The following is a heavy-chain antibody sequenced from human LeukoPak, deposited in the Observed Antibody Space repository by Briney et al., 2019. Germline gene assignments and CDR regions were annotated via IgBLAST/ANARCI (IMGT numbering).Heavy chain of an antibody. Sequence: GGSLRLSCAASGFTFDDYAMHWVRQAPGKGLEWVSGISWNSGSIGYADSVKGRFTISRDNAKNSLYLQMNSLRAEDTALYYCAKDYSSGWPMGNLQHWGQGTLVTVSS. V-gene: IGHV3-9*01. CDR1: GFTFDDYA. CDR3: AKDYSSGWPMGNLQH. J-gene: IGHJ1*01. D-gene: IGHD6-19*01. CDR2: ISWNSGSI.